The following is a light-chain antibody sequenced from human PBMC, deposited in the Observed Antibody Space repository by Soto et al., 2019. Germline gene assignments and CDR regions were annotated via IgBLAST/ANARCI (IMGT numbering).Light chain of an antibody. Sequence: EIVMTQSPATLSVSPGERATLSCRASQSVSSNLAWHQQKPGQAPRLLIYSASTRATGTPARFSGSGSGTEFTLTISSLLSEDIAVYHCQQYDIWPITFGQGTRLEIK. CDR3: QQYDIWPIT. CDR1: QSVSSN. V-gene: IGKV3-15*01. CDR2: SAS. J-gene: IGKJ5*01.